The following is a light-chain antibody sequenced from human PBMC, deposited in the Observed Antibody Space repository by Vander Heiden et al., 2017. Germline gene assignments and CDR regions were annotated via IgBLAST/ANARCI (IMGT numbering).Light chain of an antibody. CDR1: QSVSSN. V-gene: IGKV3-15*01. CDR2: GAS. J-gene: IGKJ4*01. CDR3: QHYNKWPPLT. Sequence: EIVMTQSPATLSVSPGERATLSCRASQSVSSNLAWYQQKPGQAPRLLIYGASTRATGIPARFSGSASGTEFTLTISSRQSEDFAVYYCQHYNKWPPLTFGGGTKVEIK.